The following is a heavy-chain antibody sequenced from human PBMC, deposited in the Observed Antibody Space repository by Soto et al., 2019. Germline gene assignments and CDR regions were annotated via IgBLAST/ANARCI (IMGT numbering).Heavy chain of an antibody. V-gene: IGHV3-23*01. D-gene: IGHD5-12*01. CDR2: ISGSGGST. CDR1: GFTFSSYA. Sequence: GGSLRLSCAASGFTFSSYAMSWVRQAPGKGLEWVSAISGSGGSTYYADSVKGRFTISRDNSKNTLYLQMNSLRAEDTAVYYCAKTEMATTHYYYYGMDVWGQGTTVTVSS. J-gene: IGHJ6*02. CDR3: AKTEMATTHYYYYGMDV.